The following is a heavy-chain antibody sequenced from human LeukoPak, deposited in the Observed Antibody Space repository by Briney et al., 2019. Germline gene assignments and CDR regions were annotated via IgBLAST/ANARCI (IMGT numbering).Heavy chain of an antibody. D-gene: IGHD3-22*01. J-gene: IGHJ4*02. CDR1: GFTFSGHW. CDR2: IKQDESEK. Sequence: GGCLSLSCAASGFTFSGHWMSWVRPAPGKGREWVANIKQDESEKNYVDSVKGRFTISRDNAKNSAYLQMSSLRAEDTAIYYCAKDGHYYESGIYYYYFDSWGQGTLVTVSS. V-gene: IGHV3-7*01. CDR3: AKDGHYYESGIYYYYFDS.